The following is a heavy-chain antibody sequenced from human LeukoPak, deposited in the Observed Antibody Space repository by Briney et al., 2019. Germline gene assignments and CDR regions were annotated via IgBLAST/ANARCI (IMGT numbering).Heavy chain of an antibody. Sequence: GSLRLSCAASGFTFSDYRMNWVRQAPGKGLEWVSSISSSGGYIYCADSVKDRFTISRDNAKNILYLQMSSLRVEDTAVYYCAKTGGRGDPFDYWGQGTLVTVSS. CDR3: AKTGGRGDPFDY. V-gene: IGHV3-21*06. J-gene: IGHJ4*02. D-gene: IGHD2-21*02. CDR2: ISSSGGYI. CDR1: GFTFSDYR.